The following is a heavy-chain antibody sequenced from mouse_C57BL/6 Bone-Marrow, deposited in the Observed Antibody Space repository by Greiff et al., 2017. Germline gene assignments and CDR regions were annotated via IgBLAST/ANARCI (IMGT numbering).Heavy chain of an antibody. V-gene: IGHV1-69*01. J-gene: IGHJ1*03. CDR2: IDPSDSYT. D-gene: IGHD2-3*01. CDR3: AREGYYFWYFDV. CDR1: GYTFTSYW. Sequence: VQLQQPGAELVMPGASVKLSCKASGYTFTSYWMHWVKQRPGQGLEWIGEIDPSDSYTSYNQKFKGKSTLTVDKSYSPAYMQLRSLTFEDSAVYFCAREGYYFWYFDVWGTGTTVTVSS.